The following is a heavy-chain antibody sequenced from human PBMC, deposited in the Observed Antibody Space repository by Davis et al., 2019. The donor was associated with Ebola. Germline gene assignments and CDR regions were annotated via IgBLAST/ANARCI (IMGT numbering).Heavy chain of an antibody. CDR1: GGSLRSSNW. V-gene: IGHV4-4*02. D-gene: IGHD3-16*01. CDR3: ASAPYENY. CDR2: ILQTGDT. Sequence: MPSETLSLTCTVSGGSLRSSNWLSWVRQSPGKGLEWIGEILQTGDTNYSPSLKGRVTISADTSRNQFSLKLTSVTAADTAVYYCASAPYENYWGQGTLVTVSS. J-gene: IGHJ4*02.